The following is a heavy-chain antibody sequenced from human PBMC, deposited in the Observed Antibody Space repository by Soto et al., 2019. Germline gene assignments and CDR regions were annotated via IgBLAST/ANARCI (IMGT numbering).Heavy chain of an antibody. D-gene: IGHD3-3*01. J-gene: IGHJ6*02. CDR3: TGHDFWSGYFGMDV. Sequence: GGSRRLSWAAWGFAFSNAWRNWVREGPGKGLEWVGRIKSKTDGGTTDYAAPVKGRFTISRDDSKNTLYLQMNSLKTEDTAVYYCTGHDFWSGYFGMDVWGQGTTLTVSS. V-gene: IGHV3-15*07. CDR2: IKSKTDGGTT. CDR1: GFAFSNAW.